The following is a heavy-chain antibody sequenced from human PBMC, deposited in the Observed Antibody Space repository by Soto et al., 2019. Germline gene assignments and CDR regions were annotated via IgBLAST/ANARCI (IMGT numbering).Heavy chain of an antibody. D-gene: IGHD1-26*01. CDR3: GKARRPDGVWDFDP. J-gene: IGHJ5*02. CDR1: GFTFSSYS. Sequence: GGSLRLSCAASGFTFSSYSVAWVRQAPGRGPEWVSGIMQDGTTYYADSVKGRFTISRDNSRNSVYLQMITLRGEGTAGYYCGKARRPDGVWDFDPGGRETLLTVS. CDR2: IMQDGTT. V-gene: IGHV3-23*01.